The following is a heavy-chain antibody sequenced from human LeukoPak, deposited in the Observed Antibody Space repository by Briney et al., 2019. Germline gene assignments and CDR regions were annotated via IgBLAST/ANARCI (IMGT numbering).Heavy chain of an antibody. V-gene: IGHV3-74*01. J-gene: IGHJ5*02. Sequence: GGSLRLSCAASGFTFSSYWMHWVRQAPGKGLVWVSRINSDGSSTRYADSVKGRFTISRDNAKNSVYLQMNSLRAEDTAVYYCARVRGYYGSGSYSPGRFDPWGQGTLVTVSS. CDR3: ARVRGYYGSGSYSPGRFDP. D-gene: IGHD3-10*01. CDR2: INSDGSST. CDR1: GFTFSSYW.